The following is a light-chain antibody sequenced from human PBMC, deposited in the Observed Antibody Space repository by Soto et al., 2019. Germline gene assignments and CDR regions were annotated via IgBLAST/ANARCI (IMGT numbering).Light chain of an antibody. V-gene: IGKV1-17*02. CDR1: QDIRNG. Sequence: DIQMTQSPSSLSASVGDRVTITCRASQDIRNGLGWYQQKAGKAPKRLIYAASSLQSGVPSRFSGSGSGTEFTLTITNLQPEDFTTYYCLQQNSYPWTFGQGTKVEIK. J-gene: IGKJ1*01. CDR3: LQQNSYPWT. CDR2: AAS.